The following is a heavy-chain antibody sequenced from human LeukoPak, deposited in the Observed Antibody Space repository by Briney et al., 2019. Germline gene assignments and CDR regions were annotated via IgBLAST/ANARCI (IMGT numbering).Heavy chain of an antibody. D-gene: IGHD3-10*01. V-gene: IGHV3-30-3*01. CDR3: ARTTTPHYYGSGSYALGY. CDR1: GFTFSTYA. Sequence: GGSPRLSCAASGFTFSTYAMHWVRQGPGKGLEWVAVISYDGSNKFYADSVKGRFTISRDNSKNTLYLQMSSLSAEDTAVYYCARTTTPHYYGSGSYALGYWGQGTLVTVPS. CDR2: ISYDGSNK. J-gene: IGHJ4*02.